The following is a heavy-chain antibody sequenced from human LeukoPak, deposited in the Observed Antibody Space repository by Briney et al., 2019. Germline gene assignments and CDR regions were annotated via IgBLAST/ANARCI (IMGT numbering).Heavy chain of an antibody. CDR3: AKDYYDSSGYYNDAFDM. CDR2: ISYDGSNK. D-gene: IGHD3-22*01. V-gene: IGHV3-30*18. CDR1: GFTFSYYG. Sequence: AGRSLRLSCAASGFTFSYYGMHWVRQAPGKGLEWVAVISYDGSNKYYAESVKGRLTISRDNSKNTLYLQMNSLRAEDTAVYYCAKDYYDSSGYYNDAFDMWGQGTMVTVSS. J-gene: IGHJ3*02.